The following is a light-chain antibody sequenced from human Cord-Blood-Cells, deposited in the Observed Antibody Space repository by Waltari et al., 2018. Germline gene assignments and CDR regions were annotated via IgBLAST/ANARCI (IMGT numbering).Light chain of an antibody. Sequence: QSALTQPASVSGSPGQSITISCTGTSSAVGGYNHVSWYQQHPGKAPKRIIYDVSNRPSGVSNRFSVSKSGNTASLTISGLQAEDEADYYCSSYTSSSTWVFGGGTKLTVL. CDR2: DVS. CDR3: SSYTSSSTWV. J-gene: IGLJ3*02. V-gene: IGLV2-14*03. CDR1: SSAVGGYNH.